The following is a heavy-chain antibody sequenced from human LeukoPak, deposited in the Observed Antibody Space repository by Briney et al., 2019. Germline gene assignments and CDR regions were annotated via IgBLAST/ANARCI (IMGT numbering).Heavy chain of an antibody. CDR1: GFTLSSYA. CDR3: ASPSSGYYYSNAFHI. V-gene: IGHV3-30*04. CDR2: ISYDGSNK. D-gene: IGHD3-22*01. J-gene: IGHJ3*02. Sequence: GGSLRLSCAASGFTLSSYAVHWVRQAPGKGLEWVAVISYDGSNKYYADSVKGRFTISRDNSKNTLYLQMNSLRAEDTAVYYCASPSSGYYYSNAFHIWGQGTMVTVSS.